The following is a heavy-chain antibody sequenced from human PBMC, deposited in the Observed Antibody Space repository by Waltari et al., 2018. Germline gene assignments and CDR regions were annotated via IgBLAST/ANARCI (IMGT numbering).Heavy chain of an antibody. V-gene: IGHV3-23*04. CDR2: ISASGETI. CDR1: GFTFNSYA. Sequence: EVQLVESGGGLVQPGGSLRLSCAASGFTFNSYAISWVRQAPGKGMEGVSAISASGETIYYADSVKGRFTISRDNARNTVYLQMSSLSAEDTAVYYCARVWGSYRSFDYWGQGTLVTVSS. J-gene: IGHJ4*02. D-gene: IGHD3-16*02. CDR3: ARVWGSYRSFDY.